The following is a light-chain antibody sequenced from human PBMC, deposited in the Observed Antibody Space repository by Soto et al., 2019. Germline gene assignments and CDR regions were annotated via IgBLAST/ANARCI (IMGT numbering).Light chain of an antibody. CDR1: QGIRNS. J-gene: IGKJ3*01. V-gene: IGKV1-16*02. CDR2: DAS. CDR3: LQYESDLFT. Sequence: DIQMTQSPASLSASVGDRVTITCRASQGIRNSLTWFQQKPGKAPKSLIYDASSLQSGVPSKFSGSGSGTDFTLTISNLQPEDFATYYCLQYESDLFTFGPGTKVDIK.